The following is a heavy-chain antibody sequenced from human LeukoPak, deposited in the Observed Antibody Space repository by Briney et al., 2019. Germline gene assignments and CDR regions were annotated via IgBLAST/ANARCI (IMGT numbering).Heavy chain of an antibody. D-gene: IGHD6-13*01. CDR3: ARGRGAAASYYYYYGMDV. Sequence: PSETLSLTCAVYGGSFSGYYWSWVRPPPGKGLEWIGEINHSGSTNYNPSLKSRVTISVDTSKNQFSLKLSSVTAADTAVYYCARGRGAAASYYYYYGMDVWGQGTTVTVSS. CDR2: INHSGST. CDR1: GGSFSGYY. J-gene: IGHJ6*02. V-gene: IGHV4-34*01.